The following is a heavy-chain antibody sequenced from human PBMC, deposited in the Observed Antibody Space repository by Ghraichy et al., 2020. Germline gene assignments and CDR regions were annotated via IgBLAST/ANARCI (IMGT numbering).Heavy chain of an antibody. V-gene: IGHV4-61*01. J-gene: IGHJ4*02. CDR1: GAYVSSSFYH. D-gene: IGHD3-10*01. Sequence: SETLSLTCAVSGAYVSSSFYHWSWIRQPPGKGLEWIGQIRDSDSKYNPSLRSRATISVDTSRNQFSLKLTSVTAANTAVYYCATYEVGGAGQGAWGQGTLVTVSS. CDR3: ATYEVGGAGQGA. CDR2: IRDSDS.